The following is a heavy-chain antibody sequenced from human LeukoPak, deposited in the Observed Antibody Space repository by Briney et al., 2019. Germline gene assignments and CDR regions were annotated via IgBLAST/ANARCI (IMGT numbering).Heavy chain of an antibody. CDR1: GFTFSSYA. Sequence: GGSLRLSCAASGFTFSSYAMHWVRQAPGKGLEWVAVISYDGSNKYYADSVRGRFTISRDNSKNTLYLQMNSLRAEDTAVYYCARDPLGTRPGFDYWGQGTLITVSS. D-gene: IGHD1-1*01. CDR2: ISYDGSNK. CDR3: ARDPLGTRPGFDY. J-gene: IGHJ4*02. V-gene: IGHV3-30*04.